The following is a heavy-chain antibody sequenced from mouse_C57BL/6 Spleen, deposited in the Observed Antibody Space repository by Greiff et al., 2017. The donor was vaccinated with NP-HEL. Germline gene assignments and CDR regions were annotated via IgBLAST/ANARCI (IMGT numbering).Heavy chain of an antibody. CDR3: ARRGPRLLRYFDV. Sequence: EVQLQESGGGLVKPGGSLKLSCAASGFTFSDYGMHWVRQAPEKGLEWVAYISSGSSTIYYAATVKGRFTISRDNAKNTLFLQMTSLRSEDTARYYCARRGPRLLRYFDVWGTGTTVTVSS. J-gene: IGHJ1*03. CDR1: GFTFSDYG. D-gene: IGHD1-1*01. V-gene: IGHV5-17*01. CDR2: ISSGSSTI.